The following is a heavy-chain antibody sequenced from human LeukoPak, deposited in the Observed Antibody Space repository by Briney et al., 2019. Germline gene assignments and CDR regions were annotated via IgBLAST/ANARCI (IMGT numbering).Heavy chain of an antibody. Sequence: GGSLRLSCAASGFTVSSNYMSWVRQAPGKGLEWVSVIYSGGSTYYADSVKGRFTISRDNSKNTLYLQMNSLRAEDTAVYYCARESIVVDNLYYYYGMDVWGQGTTVTVSS. CDR3: ARESIVVDNLYYYYGMDV. D-gene: IGHD3-22*01. CDR2: IYSGGST. V-gene: IGHV3-66*01. CDR1: GFTVSSNY. J-gene: IGHJ6*02.